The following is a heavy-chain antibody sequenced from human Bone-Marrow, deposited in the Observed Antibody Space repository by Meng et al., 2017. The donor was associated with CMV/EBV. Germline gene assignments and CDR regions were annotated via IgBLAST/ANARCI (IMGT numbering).Heavy chain of an antibody. CDR1: GYTFTSYD. D-gene: IGHD4-11*01. V-gene: IGHV1-8*01. CDR2: MNPNSGNT. Sequence: ASVKVSCKASGYTFTSYDINWVRQATGQGLEWMGWMNPNSGNTGYAQKFQGRVTMTRNTSISTAYMELSSLGSEDTAVYYCARGVPDDDYSNRFWGQGTLVTVSS. J-gene: IGHJ4*02. CDR3: ARGVPDDDYSNRF.